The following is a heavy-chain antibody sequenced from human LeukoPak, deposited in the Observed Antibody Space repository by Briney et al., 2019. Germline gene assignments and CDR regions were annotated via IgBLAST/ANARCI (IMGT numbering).Heavy chain of an antibody. J-gene: IGHJ4*02. CDR2: ISSSSSYI. D-gene: IGHD1-26*01. Sequence: GGSLRLSCAASGFTFSSYSMNWVRQAPGKGLEWVSSISSSSSYIYYADSVKGRFTISRDNAKNSLYLQMNSLRAEDTAVYYCARPVGTTVSVDYWGQGTLVTVSS. CDR3: ARPVGTTVSVDY. CDR1: GFTFSSYS. V-gene: IGHV3-21*01.